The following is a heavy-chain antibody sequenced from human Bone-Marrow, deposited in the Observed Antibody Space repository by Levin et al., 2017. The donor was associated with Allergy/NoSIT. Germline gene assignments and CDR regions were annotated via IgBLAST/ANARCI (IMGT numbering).Heavy chain of an antibody. Sequence: SETLSLTCTVSGGSISSGDYYWSWIRQPPGKGLEWIGYIYYSGSPSYNSSLNSRVTISVDTSKNQFSLKLSSVTAADTAVYYCARVVVSQQNPSDYWGQGTLVTVSS. J-gene: IGHJ4*02. D-gene: IGHD3-22*01. CDR3: ARVVVSQQNPSDY. V-gene: IGHV4-30-4*01. CDR2: IYYSGSP. CDR1: GGSISSGDYY.